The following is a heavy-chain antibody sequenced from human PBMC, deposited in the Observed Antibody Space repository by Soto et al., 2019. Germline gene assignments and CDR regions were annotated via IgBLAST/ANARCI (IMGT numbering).Heavy chain of an antibody. J-gene: IGHJ6*02. CDR3: ARGSYSSSWYPKIYYYYGMDV. Sequence: PGGSLRLSCAASGFTFSSYDMHWVRQATGKGLEWVSAIGTAGDTYYPGSVKGRFTISRENAKNSLYLQMNSLRAEDTAVYYCARGSYSSSWYPKIYYYYGMDVWGQGTTVTVSS. CDR1: GFTFSSYD. CDR2: IGTAGDT. D-gene: IGHD6-13*01. V-gene: IGHV3-13*01.